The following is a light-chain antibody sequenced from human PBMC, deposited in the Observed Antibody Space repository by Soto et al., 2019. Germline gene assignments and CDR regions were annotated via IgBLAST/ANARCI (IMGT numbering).Light chain of an antibody. CDR3: SSYTSASTLVV. Sequence: QSALIQPASVSGSPGQSITISCTGTSRDVGYYNYVSWYQQHPGKAPKLMICDVSNRPSGVSNRFSGSKSGNTASLTISGLQAEDEADYYCSSYTSASTLVVFGGGTKLTVL. CDR1: SRDVGYYNY. CDR2: DVS. V-gene: IGLV2-14*01. J-gene: IGLJ3*02.